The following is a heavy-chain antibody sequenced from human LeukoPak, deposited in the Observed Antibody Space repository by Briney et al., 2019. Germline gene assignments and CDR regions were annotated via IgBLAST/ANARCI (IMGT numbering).Heavy chain of an antibody. J-gene: IGHJ4*02. CDR3: ARGRDGSDKGRGLDY. CDR2: INHSGST. V-gene: IGHV4-34*01. Sequence: PSETLSLTCAVYGGSFSGNYWSWIRQPPGKGLEWIGEINHSGSTNYNPSLKSRVTISIDKSENQFSLKLNSVTAADTAVYYCARGRDGSDKGRGLDYWGQGTLVTVSS. CDR1: GGSFSGNY. D-gene: IGHD5-24*01.